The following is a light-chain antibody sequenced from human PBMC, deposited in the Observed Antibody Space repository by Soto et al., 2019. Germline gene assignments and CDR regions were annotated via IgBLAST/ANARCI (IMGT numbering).Light chain of an antibody. CDR3: CSYAGTYIWV. Sequence: QSALTQPRSVSGSPGQSVTISCTGTSSDVGGYNYVSWYQQYPGKAPKLMTYDVSKRPSGIPDRFSGSKSGNTASLTISGLEAGDGGVYYCCSYAGTYIWVFGGGTKLPV. CDR1: SSDVGGYNY. J-gene: IGLJ3*02. CDR2: DVS. V-gene: IGLV2-11*01.